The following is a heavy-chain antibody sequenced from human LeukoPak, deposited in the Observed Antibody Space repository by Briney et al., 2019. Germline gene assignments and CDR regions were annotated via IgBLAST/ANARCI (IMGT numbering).Heavy chain of an antibody. CDR3: ARAQPRLVGAGYEY. CDR2: INPNSGGT. J-gene: IGHJ4*02. V-gene: IGHV1-2*02. D-gene: IGHD1-26*01. Sequence: EASVKVSCKASEYTFTGYYMHWVRQAPGQGLEWMGWINPNSGGTNYAQKFQGRVTMTRDTSISTAYMELSRLRSDDTAVYYCARAQPRLVGAGYEYWGQGTLVTVSS. CDR1: EYTFTGYY.